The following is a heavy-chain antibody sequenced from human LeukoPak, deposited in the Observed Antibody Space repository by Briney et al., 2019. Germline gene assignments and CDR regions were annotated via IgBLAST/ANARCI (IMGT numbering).Heavy chain of an antibody. D-gene: IGHD3-10*01. V-gene: IGHV3-21*01. J-gene: IGHJ5*02. CDR3: APGGPHWFDP. Sequence: GGSLRLSCAASGFTFSRYYMNWVRQAPGKGLEWVSSISGTSGYIFYADSVRGRFTISRDNAENSLYLQMNSLRAEDTAVYYWAPGGPHWFDPWGQGTLVTVSS. CDR2: ISGTSGYI. CDR1: GFTFSRYY.